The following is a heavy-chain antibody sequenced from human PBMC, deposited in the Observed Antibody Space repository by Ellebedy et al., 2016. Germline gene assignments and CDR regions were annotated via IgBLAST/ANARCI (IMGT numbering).Heavy chain of an antibody. CDR2: IYYSGST. CDR1: GGSISSYY. D-gene: IGHD2-15*01. Sequence: SETLSLXCTVSGGSISSYYWSWIRQPAGKGLEWIGSIYYSGSTYYNPSLKSRVTISVDTSKNQFSLKLSSVTAADPAVYYCAGRTDMLTNWFDPWGQGTLVTVSS. CDR3: AGRTDMLTNWFDP. V-gene: IGHV4-59*01. J-gene: IGHJ5*02.